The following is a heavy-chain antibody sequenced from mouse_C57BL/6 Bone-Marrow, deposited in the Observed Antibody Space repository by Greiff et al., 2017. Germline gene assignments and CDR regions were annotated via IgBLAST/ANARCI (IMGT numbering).Heavy chain of an antibody. J-gene: IGHJ1*03. D-gene: IGHD2-3*01. CDR1: GYSITSGYY. V-gene: IGHV3-6*01. CDR3: ARGYDGYYGGYFDV. Sequence: VQLQQSGPGLVKPSQSLSLTCSVTGYSITSGYYWNWIRQFPGNKLEWMGYISYDGSNNYNPSLKNRISITRDTSKNQFFLKLNSVTTEDTATYYCARGYDGYYGGYFDVWGTGTTVTGSA. CDR2: ISYDGSN.